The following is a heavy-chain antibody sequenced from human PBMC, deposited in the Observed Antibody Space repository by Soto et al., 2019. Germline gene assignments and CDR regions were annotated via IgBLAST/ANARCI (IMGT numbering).Heavy chain of an antibody. CDR1: GGSISSGGYY. J-gene: IGHJ4*02. CDR2: IYGSGSST. Sequence: VQLQESGPGLVKPSQTLSLTCTVSGGSISSGGYYWSWIRQHPGKGLEWVSGIYGSGSSTFYADSVKGRFTIARDNSMNTLYLQMNSLRAEDTAVYYCAKDVRPDGYWDIDYWGQGTLVSVSS. D-gene: IGHD5-12*01. V-gene: IGHV3-23*01. CDR3: AKDVRPDGYWDIDY.